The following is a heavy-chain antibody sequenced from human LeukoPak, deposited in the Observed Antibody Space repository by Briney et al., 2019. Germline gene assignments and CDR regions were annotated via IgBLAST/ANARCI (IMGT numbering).Heavy chain of an antibody. V-gene: IGHV3-30*18. J-gene: IGHJ4*02. CDR2: ISYDGSNK. CDR3: AKASIQLGVDY. CDR1: GFTFNNYG. D-gene: IGHD5-18*01. Sequence: PGGSLRLSCAASGFTFNNYGMHWVRQAPGKGLEWVAVISYDGSNKYYADSVKGRFTISRDNSKNTLYLQMNSLRAEDTAVYYCAKASIQLGVDYWGQGTLVTVSS.